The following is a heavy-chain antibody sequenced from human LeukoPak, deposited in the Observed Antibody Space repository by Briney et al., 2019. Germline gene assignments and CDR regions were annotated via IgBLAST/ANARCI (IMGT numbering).Heavy chain of an antibody. V-gene: IGHV4-4*02. CDR1: GGSISSSNW. D-gene: IGHD6-19*01. CDR2: IYHSGST. Sequence: PSGTLSLTCAVSGGSISSSNWWSWVRQPPGKGLEWIGEIYHSGSTNYNPSLKSRVTISVDESKNQFSLKLSSVTAADTAVYYCAQRSPLVAGTYYYYGMDVWGQGTTVTVSS. J-gene: IGHJ6*02. CDR3: AQRSPLVAGTYYYYGMDV.